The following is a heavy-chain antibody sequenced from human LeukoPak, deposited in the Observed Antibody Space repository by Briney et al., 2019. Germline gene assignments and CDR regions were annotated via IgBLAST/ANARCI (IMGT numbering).Heavy chain of an antibody. CDR3: ARVSLGYPGAFDI. CDR1: GYTFTSYA. D-gene: IGHD6-13*01. CDR2: MNPNSGNT. J-gene: IGHJ3*02. Sequence: ASVKVSCKASGYTFTSYAIKWVRQAPGQGLEWRGWMNPNSGNTGYAQKFQGRVTMTSNTSISTAYMELSSLRSEDTAVYYCARVSLGYPGAFDIWGQGTMVTVSS. V-gene: IGHV1-8*01.